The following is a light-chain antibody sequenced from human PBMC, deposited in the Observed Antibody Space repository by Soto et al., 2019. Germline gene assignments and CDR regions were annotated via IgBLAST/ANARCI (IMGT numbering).Light chain of an antibody. CDR1: SGYSNYK. J-gene: IGLJ2*01. CDR2: VGTGGIVG. CDR3: GADHGSGSNFGRV. Sequence: PVMTQPHSASASLGASVTLTCTLSSGYSNYKVDWYQQRPGKGPRFVMRVGTGGIVGSKGDGIPDRFSVLGSGLNRYLTIKNIQEEDESDYHCGADHGSGSNFGRVFGGGTKLTVL. V-gene: IGLV9-49*01.